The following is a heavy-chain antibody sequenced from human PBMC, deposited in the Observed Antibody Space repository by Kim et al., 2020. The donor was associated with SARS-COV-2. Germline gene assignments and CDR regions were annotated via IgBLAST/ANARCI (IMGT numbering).Heavy chain of an antibody. D-gene: IGHD6-25*01. CDR2: IIPKSGGA. V-gene: IGHV1-2*06. CDR1: GYTFTDYY. Sequence: ASVKVSCKASGYTFTDYYIHWVRQARGQGLEWMGRIIPKSGGAKYGQRFRGRVTMTSDTSINTVYLEVTNLRSEDTAIYYCARDPALKQIYYYNGMDVWCQGTTVIVSS. CDR3: ARDPALKQIYYYNGMDV. J-gene: IGHJ6*02.